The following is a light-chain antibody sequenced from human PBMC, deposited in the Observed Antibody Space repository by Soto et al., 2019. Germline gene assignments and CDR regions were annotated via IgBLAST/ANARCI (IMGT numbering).Light chain of an antibody. CDR3: QQRSNWPPT. CDR1: QSVSSY. CDR2: DAS. V-gene: IGKV3-11*01. J-gene: IGKJ5*01. Sequence: VLAQSTATLSLSPGERATLSCRACQSVSSYLAWYQQKPGQAPRLLIYDASNRATGIPARFGGRGSGTDVTLIISCREPEDFAVYYCQQRSNWPPTFGQGTRLEIK.